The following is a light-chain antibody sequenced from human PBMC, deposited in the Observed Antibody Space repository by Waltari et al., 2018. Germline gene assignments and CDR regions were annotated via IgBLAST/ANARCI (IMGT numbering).Light chain of an antibody. CDR2: VNSDGSH. J-gene: IGLJ3*02. CDR3: QTWGTGIQV. Sequence: LVLTQSPSASASLGASVKLTCSLPGEYSAYPIPWHQPQPLKGPRYLMTVNSDGSHKKGDVISERFSGSSSDLDRYLIISRLQSDDEADYFCQTWGTGIQVFGSGTKLTVL. CDR1: GEYSAYP. V-gene: IGLV4-69*01.